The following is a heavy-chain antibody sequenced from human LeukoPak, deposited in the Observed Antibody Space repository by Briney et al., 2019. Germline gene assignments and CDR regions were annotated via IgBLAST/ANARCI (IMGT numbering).Heavy chain of an antibody. V-gene: IGHV1-18*01. CDR1: GYTFTSYG. D-gene: IGHD1-26*01. CDR2: ISAYNGNT. J-gene: IGHJ3*02. Sequence: ASVKVPCKASGYTFTSYGISWVRQAPGQGLEWMGWISAYNGNTNYAQKLQGRVTMTTDTSTSTAYMELRSLRSDDTAVYYCARDRLGATSVDAFDIWGQGTMVTVSS. CDR3: ARDRLGATSVDAFDI.